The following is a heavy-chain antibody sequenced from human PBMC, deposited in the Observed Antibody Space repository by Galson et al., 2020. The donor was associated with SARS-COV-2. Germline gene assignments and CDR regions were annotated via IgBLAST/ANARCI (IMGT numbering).Heavy chain of an antibody. CDR1: GFSLTTSGVG. D-gene: IGHD2-15*01. V-gene: IGHV2-5*02. Sequence: SGPTLVKPAQTLTLTCTFSGFSLTTSGVGVGWIRQAPGQALDWLALIYWDDDKHYNPSLKSRLTITKDISKNQVVLTMTNMDPVDTATYYCVHRLSGYCYGDKCDRRWFDPWGQGILVIVSS. CDR2: IYWDDDK. CDR3: VHRLSGYCYGDKCDRRWFDP. J-gene: IGHJ5*02.